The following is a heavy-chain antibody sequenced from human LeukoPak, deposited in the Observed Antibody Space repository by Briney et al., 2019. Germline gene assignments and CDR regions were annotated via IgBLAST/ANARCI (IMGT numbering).Heavy chain of an antibody. V-gene: IGHV4-30-4*01. J-gene: IGHJ5*02. D-gene: IGHD2/OR15-2a*01. CDR3: ARDQELAEYNWFDP. Sequence: SQTLSLTCTVSGGSISSGDYYWSWIRQPPGKGLEWIGYIYYSGSTYYNPSLKSRVTISVDTSKNQFSLKLSSVTAADTAVYYCARDQELAEYNWFDPWGQGTLVTVSS. CDR2: IYYSGST. CDR1: GGSISSGDYY.